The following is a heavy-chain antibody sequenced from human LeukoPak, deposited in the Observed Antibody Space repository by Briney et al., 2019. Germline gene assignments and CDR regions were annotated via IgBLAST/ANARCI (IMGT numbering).Heavy chain of an antibody. D-gene: IGHD1-26*01. V-gene: IGHV3-9*01. CDR3: AKDIFSGSYYTGFDY. CDR2: ISWNSGSI. CDR1: GFTFSSYA. Sequence: GGSLRLSCAASGFTFSSYAMNWVRQAPGKGLEWVSGISWNSGSIGYADSVKGRFTISRDNAKNSLYLQMNSLRAEDTALYYCAKDIFSGSYYTGFDYWGQGTLVTVSS. J-gene: IGHJ4*02.